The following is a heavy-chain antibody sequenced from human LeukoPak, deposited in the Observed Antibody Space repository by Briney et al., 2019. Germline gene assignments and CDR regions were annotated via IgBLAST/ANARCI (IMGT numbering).Heavy chain of an antibody. CDR2: IYPGDSDT. D-gene: IGHD2-2*01. V-gene: IGHV5-51*01. J-gene: IGHJ3*02. Sequence: PGESLKISCKGSGYSFTSYWIGWVRQMPGKGLEWMGIIYPGDSDTRYSPSFQGQVTISADKSINTAYLQWSSLKASDTAVYYCARGRVRDIVVVPAARRVGAFDIWGQGTMVTVSS. CDR1: GYSFTSYW. CDR3: ARGRVRDIVVVPAARRVGAFDI.